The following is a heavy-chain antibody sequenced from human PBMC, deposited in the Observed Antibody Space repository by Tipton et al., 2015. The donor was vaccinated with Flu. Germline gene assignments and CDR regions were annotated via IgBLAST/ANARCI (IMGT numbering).Heavy chain of an antibody. V-gene: IGHV1-2*02. CDR3: ARGGLDIVVVPAADNYYYYYMDV. CDR2: INPNSGGT. CDR1: GYTFTGYY. J-gene: IGHJ6*03. D-gene: IGHD2-2*03. Sequence: QLVQSGAEVKKPGASVKVSCKASGYTFTGYYMHWVRQAPGQGLEWMGWINPNSGGTNYAQKFQGRVTMTRDTSISTAYMELSRLRSDDTAVYYCARGGLDIVVVPAADNYYYYYMDVWGKGPTVTVSS.